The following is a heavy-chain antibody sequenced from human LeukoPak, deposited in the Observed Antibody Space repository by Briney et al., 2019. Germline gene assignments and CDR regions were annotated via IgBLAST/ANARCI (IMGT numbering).Heavy chain of an antibody. V-gene: IGHV3-30*19. J-gene: IGHJ6*02. CDR1: GFSFRSYG. D-gene: IGHD6-13*01. Sequence: GGSLRLSCAASGFSFRSYGIHWVRQAPGKGLEWVAVISYDGSNKYYADSVKGRFTISRDNSKNTLYLQMNSLRAEDTAVYYCAREGADGSSWYRKVDYYYYGMDVWGQGTTVTVSS. CDR3: AREGADGSSWYRKVDYYYYGMDV. CDR2: ISYDGSNK.